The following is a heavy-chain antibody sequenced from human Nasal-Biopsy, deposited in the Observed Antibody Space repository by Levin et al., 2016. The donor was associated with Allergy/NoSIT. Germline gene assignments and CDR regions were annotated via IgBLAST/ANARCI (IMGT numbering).Heavy chain of an antibody. J-gene: IGHJ4*02. CDR2: ISWNDDK. Sequence: SGPTLVKPTQTLTLTCSFSGFSLDTPGVRVGWIRQSPGKALEWLGFISWNDDKRYRPSLKTRLTINKDTYRRVVVLTLTNVDAVDTGRYYCTRHFGGGQADYWGQGALVTVSS. D-gene: IGHD3-3*01. V-gene: IGHV2-5*01. CDR1: GFSLDTPGVR. CDR3: TRHFGGGQADY.